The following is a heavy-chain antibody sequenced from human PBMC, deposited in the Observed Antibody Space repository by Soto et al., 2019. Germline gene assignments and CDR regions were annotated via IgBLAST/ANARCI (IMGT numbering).Heavy chain of an antibody. Sequence: GGSLRLSCVASGFTFSSYSMSWVRQAPGKGLEWVSGFRDGGDDGTTYYADSVKGRFTISRDNSKNTLYLQMNSLRAEDTAVYYCAEAFPYYYDSSGWPPHLDYWGQGALVTVSS. CDR3: AEAFPYYYDSSGWPPHLDY. V-gene: IGHV3-23*01. CDR1: GFTFSSYS. CDR2: FRDGGDDGTT. J-gene: IGHJ4*02. D-gene: IGHD3-22*01.